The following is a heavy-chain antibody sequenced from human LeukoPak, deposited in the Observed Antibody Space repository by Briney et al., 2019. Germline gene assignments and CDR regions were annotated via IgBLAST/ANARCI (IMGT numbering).Heavy chain of an antibody. J-gene: IGHJ3*02. Sequence: PGGSLRLSCAASGFTFGSYGMHWVRQAPGKGLEWVAVIWYDGSNKYYADSVKGRFTISRDNSKNTLYLQMNSLRAEDTAVYYCARLDYDSSGYYPTHAFDIWGQGTMVTVSS. D-gene: IGHD3-22*01. CDR3: ARLDYDSSGYYPTHAFDI. CDR1: GFTFGSYG. V-gene: IGHV3-33*01. CDR2: IWYDGSNK.